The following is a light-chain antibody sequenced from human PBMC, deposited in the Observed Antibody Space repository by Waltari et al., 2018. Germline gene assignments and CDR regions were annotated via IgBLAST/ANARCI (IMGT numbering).Light chain of an antibody. CDR1: LRIDDS. CDR3: QQYNQWPLT. V-gene: IGKV3-15*01. J-gene: IGKJ4*01. Sequence: EIVMTQSPATLSVSRGGSATVSCRASLRIDDSLAWYQQKPGHAPRLLIHGAATRDTGIPVRFSGSGSGTDFTLTITGLQSEDFAVYFCQQYNQWPLTFGRGTKVEIK. CDR2: GAA.